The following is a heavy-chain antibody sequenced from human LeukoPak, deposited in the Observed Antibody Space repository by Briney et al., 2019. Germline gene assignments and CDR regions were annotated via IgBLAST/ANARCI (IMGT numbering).Heavy chain of an antibody. D-gene: IGHD3-22*01. V-gene: IGHV1-2*02. Sequence: GASVKVSCKASGYTFTGYYMHWVRQDPGQGLEWMGWINPNSGGTNYAQKFQGRVTMTRDTSISTAYMELSRLRSDDTAVYYCARSKITMIVVVIFDYWGQGTLVTVSS. CDR2: INPNSGGT. CDR1: GYTFTGYY. J-gene: IGHJ4*02. CDR3: ARSKITMIVVVIFDY.